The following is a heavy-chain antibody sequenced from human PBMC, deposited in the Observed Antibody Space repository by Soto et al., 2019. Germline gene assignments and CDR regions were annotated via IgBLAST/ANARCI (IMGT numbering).Heavy chain of an antibody. CDR2: IWHDGSEI. D-gene: IGHD6-13*01. V-gene: IGHV3-33*01. J-gene: IGHJ6*03. Sequence: PGGSLRLSCVVPGSIFIGYGMHWVRQAPGKGLEWVAVIWHDGSEIYYADSVKGRFTISRDNSKNTLYLQMNSVRPEDTALYYCARGPDPYSSSWSYYMDVWGKGTTVTVSS. CDR1: GSIFIGYG. CDR3: ARGPDPYSSSWSYYMDV.